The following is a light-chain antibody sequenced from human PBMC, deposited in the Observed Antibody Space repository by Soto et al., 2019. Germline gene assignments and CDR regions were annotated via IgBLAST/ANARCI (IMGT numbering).Light chain of an antibody. CDR1: HSVRRTX. Sequence: LTRSPRPLSLSPWERATLSCRASHSVRRTXLAWYQQRPGQAPRLLIYDASNRATGVPARFSGSGSGTDFTLTISSLEPEDFAVYYCRQYGRSLGFAFGGGTKVDFK. J-gene: IGKJ4*01. CDR3: RQYGRSLGFA. CDR2: DAS. V-gene: IGKV3-20*01.